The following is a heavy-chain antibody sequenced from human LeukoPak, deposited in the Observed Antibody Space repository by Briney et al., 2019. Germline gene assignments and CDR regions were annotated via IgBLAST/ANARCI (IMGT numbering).Heavy chain of an antibody. CDR3: ARARVAARALDY. CDR2: IYYSGST. V-gene: IGHV4-39*01. D-gene: IGHD2-15*01. CDR1: GGSISSSSYY. J-gene: IGHJ4*02. Sequence: PSETLSLTCTVSGGSISSSSYYWGWIRQPPGKGLEWIGSIYYSGSTYYNPSLKSRVTISVDTSKNQFSLKLSSVTAADTAVYYCARARVAARALDYWGQGTLVTVSS.